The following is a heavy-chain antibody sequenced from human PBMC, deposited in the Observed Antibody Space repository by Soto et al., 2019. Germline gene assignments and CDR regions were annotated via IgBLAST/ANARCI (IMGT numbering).Heavy chain of an antibody. Sequence: GGSLRLSCAASGFTFNNAWMNWVRQAPGKGLEWVSYISSSGSTIYYADSVKGRFTISRDNAKNSLYLQMNSLRAEDTAVYYCARDRNSFGGSYEGYWGQGTLVTVSS. CDR3: ARDRNSFGGSYEGY. D-gene: IGHD1-26*01. CDR1: GFTFNNAW. CDR2: ISSSGSTI. V-gene: IGHV3-11*01. J-gene: IGHJ4*02.